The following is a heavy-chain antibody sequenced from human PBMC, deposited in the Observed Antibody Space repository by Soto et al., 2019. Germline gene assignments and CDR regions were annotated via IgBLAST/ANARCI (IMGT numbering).Heavy chain of an antibody. CDR1: GYTFASYT. Sequence: QVQLVQSGAEVKKPGASVKVSCKASGYTFASYTIHWVRQAPGQRLEWMGWINAGNGNTKYSQKFQGRVTMTRDTSASTAHMQLSSLRSEDTAVYYCASEVGYCTVGSCYTYFHHWGQGTLVTVSS. CDR3: ASEVGYCTVGSCYTYFHH. CDR2: INAGNGNT. J-gene: IGHJ1*01. V-gene: IGHV1-3*01. D-gene: IGHD2-15*01.